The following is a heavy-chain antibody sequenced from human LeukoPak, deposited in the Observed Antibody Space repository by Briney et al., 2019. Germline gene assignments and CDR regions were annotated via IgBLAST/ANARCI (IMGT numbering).Heavy chain of an antibody. Sequence: GGSLRLSCAASGFTSSSYEMNWVRQAPGKGLEWVSYISSSGSTIYYADSVKGRFTISRDNAKNSLYLQMNSLRAEDTVVYYCAAARPYYYYGMDVWGQGTTVTVSS. CDR1: GFTSSSYE. V-gene: IGHV3-48*03. CDR2: ISSSGSTI. J-gene: IGHJ6*02. CDR3: AAARPYYYYGMDV. D-gene: IGHD6-6*01.